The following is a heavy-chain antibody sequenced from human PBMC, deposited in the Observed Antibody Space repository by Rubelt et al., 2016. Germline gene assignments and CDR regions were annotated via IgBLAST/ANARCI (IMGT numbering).Heavy chain of an antibody. D-gene: IGHD6-13*01. Sequence: QVQLVQSGAEVKKPGASVKVSCKASGYTFTSYGISWVRQAPGQGLEWMGWISAYNGNTNYAQKLQGRVTMTADKSTGRAYMGLRRLRSDDTAVDDCASMYSSSWYRGWFDPWGQGTLVTVSS. V-gene: IGHV1-18*01. J-gene: IGHJ5*02. CDR3: ASMYSSSWYRGWFDP. CDR2: ISAYNGNT. CDR1: GYTFTSYG.